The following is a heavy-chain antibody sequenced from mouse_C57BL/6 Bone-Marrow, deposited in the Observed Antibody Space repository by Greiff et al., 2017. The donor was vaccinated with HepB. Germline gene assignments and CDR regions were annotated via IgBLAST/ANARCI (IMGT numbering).Heavy chain of an antibody. CDR2: IYPGSGNT. D-gene: IGHD2-3*01. CDR3: ARNGYYAWFAY. Sequence: QVQLQQSGAELVRPGASVKLSCKASGYTFTDYYMNWVKQRPGQGLEWIARIYPGSGNTYYNEKFKGKATLTADKSSSTAYMQLSSLTSEDSAVYYCARNGYYAWFAYWGRGTVVTVSA. J-gene: IGHJ3*01. V-gene: IGHV1-76*01. CDR1: GYTFTDYY.